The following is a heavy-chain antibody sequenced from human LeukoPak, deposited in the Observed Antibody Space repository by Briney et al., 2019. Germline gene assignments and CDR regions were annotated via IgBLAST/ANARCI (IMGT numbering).Heavy chain of an antibody. CDR3: ARDPSNTSGWKTWFDT. V-gene: IGHV1-18*01. D-gene: IGHD6-19*01. Sequence: ASVKVSCKASGYTFTNYDINWVRQAPGQGLEWVGWISGYNGDTHYAQKLQGRVTMTTDTSTTTAYMELRSLRSDDTAFYYCARDPSNTSGWKTWFDTWGQGTLVTVSS. CDR1: GYTFTNYD. J-gene: IGHJ5*02. CDR2: ISGYNGDT.